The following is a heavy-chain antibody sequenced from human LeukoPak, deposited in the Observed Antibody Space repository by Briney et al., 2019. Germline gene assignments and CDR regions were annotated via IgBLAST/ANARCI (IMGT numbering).Heavy chain of an antibody. Sequence: PGGSPRLSRAASGFTFSSYAMSWVRQAPGKGLEWVSGISGNSGSTYYADSVKGRFTISRDNSKNTLYMQMNSLRAEDTAVYYCVRAQGDLDYWGQGTLVTVSS. D-gene: IGHD3-16*01. J-gene: IGHJ4*02. CDR1: GFTFSSYA. CDR3: VRAQGDLDY. CDR2: ISGNSGST. V-gene: IGHV3-23*01.